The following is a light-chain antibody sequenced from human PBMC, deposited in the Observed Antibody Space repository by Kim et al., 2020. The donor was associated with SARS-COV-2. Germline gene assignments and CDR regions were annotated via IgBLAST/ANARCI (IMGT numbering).Light chain of an antibody. CDR3: QQYAGPPIT. CDR1: QSVRSGY. CDR2: DAS. J-gene: IGKJ5*01. Sequence: ENVLTQSPGTLSLSPGERVTLSCRASQSVRSGYLAWYQQKPGQAPRLVMYDASTRATGIPDRFSGSGFGTDFTLTIRRLEPEDFAVYYCQQYAGPPITFGQGTRLEIK. V-gene: IGKV3-20*01.